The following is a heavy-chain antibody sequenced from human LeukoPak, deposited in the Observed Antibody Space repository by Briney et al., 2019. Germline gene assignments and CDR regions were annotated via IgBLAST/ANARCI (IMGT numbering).Heavy chain of an antibody. D-gene: IGHD3-10*01. CDR3: ARVVPPTDYGSGSYFWDPYYFDY. CDR2: ISYDGDNK. Sequence: GRSLRLSCAASGFTFSNYAMHWVRQAPGKGLEWVAVISYDGDNKCYADSVKGRFTISRDNSKNTLYLQMNSLRAEDTAVYYRARVVPPTDYGSGSYFWDPYYFDYWGQGTLVTVSS. J-gene: IGHJ4*02. CDR1: GFTFSNYA. V-gene: IGHV3-30*01.